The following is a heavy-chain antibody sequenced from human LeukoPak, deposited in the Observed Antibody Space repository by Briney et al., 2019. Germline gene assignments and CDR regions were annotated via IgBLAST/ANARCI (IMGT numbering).Heavy chain of an antibody. CDR3: AKDSNYYDSSGYYHYWYFDL. Sequence: GGSLRLSCAASGFTVSSNYMSWVRQAPGKGLEWVSVIYSGGSTYYADSVKGRFTISRDNAKNSLYLQMNSLRAEDTALYYCAKDSNYYDSSGYYHYWYFDLWGRGTLVTVSS. J-gene: IGHJ2*01. CDR2: IYSGGST. V-gene: IGHV3-53*05. D-gene: IGHD3-22*01. CDR1: GFTVSSNY.